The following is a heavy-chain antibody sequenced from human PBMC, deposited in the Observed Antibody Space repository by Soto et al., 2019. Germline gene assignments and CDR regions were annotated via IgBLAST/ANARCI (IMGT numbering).Heavy chain of an antibody. J-gene: IGHJ4*02. CDR2: IRSKAYGGTT. D-gene: IGHD6-19*01. V-gene: IGHV3-49*03. CDR1: GFTFGDYA. Sequence: LRLSCTASGFTFGDYAMSWFRQAPGKGLEWVGFIRSKAYGGTTEYAASVKGRFTISRDDSKSIAYLQMNSLKTEDTAVYYCTRDSGQQWLVDCFDYWGQGTLVTVSS. CDR3: TRDSGQQWLVDCFDY.